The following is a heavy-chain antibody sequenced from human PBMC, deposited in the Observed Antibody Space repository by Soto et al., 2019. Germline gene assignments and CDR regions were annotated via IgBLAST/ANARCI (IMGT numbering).Heavy chain of an antibody. Sequence: PSETLSLTCSVSGGYISSGGNYWSWIRQHPGKGLEWIGFIYYTGHTKYNAALKSRASISADMSENQFSLTLTSVTAADTAVYYCAREDINESFFDYWGPGILVPVSS. CDR1: GGYISSGGNY. CDR3: AREDINESFFDY. J-gene: IGHJ4*02. V-gene: IGHV4-31*03. CDR2: IYYTGHT. D-gene: IGHD2-8*01.